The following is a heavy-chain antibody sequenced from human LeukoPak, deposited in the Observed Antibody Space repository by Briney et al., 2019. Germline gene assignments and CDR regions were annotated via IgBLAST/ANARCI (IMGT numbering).Heavy chain of an antibody. J-gene: IGHJ5*01. Sequence: SGGSLRLSCPASGFSFSSYAMYWVRQAPGKGLEYVSAISSNGGSTYYADSVKGRFTISRDNSKNTLYLQMSSLRAEDTAVYYCAKDLHDYGDYVGWFDSWGQGTLVTVSS. V-gene: IGHV3-64D*09. D-gene: IGHD4-17*01. CDR1: GFSFSSYA. CDR2: ISSNGGST. CDR3: AKDLHDYGDYVGWFDS.